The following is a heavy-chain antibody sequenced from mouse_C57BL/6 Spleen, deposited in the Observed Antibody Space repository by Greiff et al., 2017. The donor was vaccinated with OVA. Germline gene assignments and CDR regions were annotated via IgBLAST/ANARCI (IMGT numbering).Heavy chain of an antibody. D-gene: IGHD2-14*01. CDR1: GFSLTSYG. CDR2: IWSGGST. Sequence: VQLKESGPGLVQPSQSLSITCTVSGFSLTSYGVHWVRQSPGKGLEWLGVIWSGGSTDYNAAFISRLSISKDNSKSQVFFKMNSLQAEDTPIYYCARGWEYDGYYAMDYWGQGTSVTVSS. V-gene: IGHV2-2*01. J-gene: IGHJ4*01. CDR3: ARGWEYDGYYAMDY.